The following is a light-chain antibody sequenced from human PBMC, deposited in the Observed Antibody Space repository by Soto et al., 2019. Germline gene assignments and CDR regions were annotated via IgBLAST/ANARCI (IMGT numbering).Light chain of an antibody. CDR1: QSVRRY. V-gene: IGKV3-11*01. CDR3: QQRSNWPGT. J-gene: IGKJ2*01. Sequence: EIVLTQSPATLSLSPGERATLSCRASQSVRRYLAWYQQKPGQAPRLLIYDASNRATGIPARFSGSGSGTDFTLTISSLEPEDFAVYYCQQRSNWPGTFGQGTKLEIK. CDR2: DAS.